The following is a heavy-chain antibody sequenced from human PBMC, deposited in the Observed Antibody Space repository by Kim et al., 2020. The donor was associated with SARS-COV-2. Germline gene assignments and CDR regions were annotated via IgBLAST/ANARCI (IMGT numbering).Heavy chain of an antibody. V-gene: IGHV3-21*01. CDR1: GFTFSTYS. J-gene: IGHJ6*02. Sequence: RGSLRLSCAASGFTFSTYSMNWVRQAPGKGLEWVSSISSSSDYIYYADSVKGRFTISRDNAKDSVFLQMNSLRAEDTAVYYCARNLVPSTKTYGMDVWGQGTTVAVSS. CDR3: ARNLVPSTKTYGMDV. CDR2: ISSSSDYI. D-gene: IGHD1-26*01.